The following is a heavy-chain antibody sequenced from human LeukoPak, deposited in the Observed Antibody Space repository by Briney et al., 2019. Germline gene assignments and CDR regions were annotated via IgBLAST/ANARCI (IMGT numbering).Heavy chain of an antibody. Sequence: GGSLRLSCAASGFTFSSYAMSWVRQAPGKGLEWVSAISGSGGSTYYADSVKGRFTISRDNSKNTLYLQMNSLRAEDTAVYYCATPGKRRYFDWLLDYWGQGTLVTVSS. V-gene: IGHV3-23*01. J-gene: IGHJ4*02. CDR2: ISGSGGST. CDR1: GFTFSSYA. CDR3: ATPGKRRYFDWLLDY. D-gene: IGHD3-9*01.